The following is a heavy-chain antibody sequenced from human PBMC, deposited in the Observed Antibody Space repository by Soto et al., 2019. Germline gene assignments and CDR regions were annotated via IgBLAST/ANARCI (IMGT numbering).Heavy chain of an antibody. V-gene: IGHV2-5*02. CDR2: IYWDDDK. Sequence: QITLKESGPTLVKPTQTLTLTCTFSGFSLSTSGVGVGWIRQPPGKALEWLALIYWDDDKRYSPSLKSRLTITKNTPKNRGVLTMTNMDPGDTATYSCAHSWGDGNGFAPGGQGTLVTVSS. J-gene: IGHJ5*02. CDR3: AHSWGDGNGFAP. D-gene: IGHD7-27*01. CDR1: GFSLSTSGVG.